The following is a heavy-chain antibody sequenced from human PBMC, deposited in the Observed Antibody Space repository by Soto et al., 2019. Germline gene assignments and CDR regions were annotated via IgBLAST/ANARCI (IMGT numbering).Heavy chain of an antibody. V-gene: IGHV5-10-1*01. Sequence: GESLKISCKGSGYSFTSYWIGWVRQMPGKGLEWMGRIDPSDSYTNYSPSFQGHVTISADKSISTAYLQWSSLKASDTAMYYCSRTNYYYYGMYVWGQGSTVTVSS. J-gene: IGHJ6*02. CDR2: IDPSDSYT. CDR1: GYSFTSYW. CDR3: SRTNYYYYGMYV.